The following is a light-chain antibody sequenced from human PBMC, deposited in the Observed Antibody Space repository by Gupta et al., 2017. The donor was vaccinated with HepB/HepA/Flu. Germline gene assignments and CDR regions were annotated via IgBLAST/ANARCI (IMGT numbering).Light chain of an antibody. CDR3: AAWDDNVNGWV. CDR1: DSNIGSNS. Sequence: SVLTQAPSLSGTPGQGVPISCSGSDSNIGSNSVAWYQQIPGTAPKLLIYSDIQRSSGVPDRFSGSKSGTSASLAISGLQAEDEADYYCAAWDDNVNGWVFGGGTKLTVL. V-gene: IGLV1-44*01. J-gene: IGLJ3*02. CDR2: SDI.